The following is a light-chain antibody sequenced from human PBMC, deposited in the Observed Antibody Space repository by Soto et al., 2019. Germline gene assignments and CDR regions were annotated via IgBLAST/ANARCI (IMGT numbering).Light chain of an antibody. J-gene: IGLJ2*01. V-gene: IGLV1-51*01. Sequence: QSVLTQPPSVSAAPGQTVTLSCFGTSADIGNHYVSWYQHLPGTAPKLIIYDNNKRPSGIPDRFSASKSGTSATLDITGPKTGDEADYYCGTWDSGLNIGLFGGGTKVTVL. CDR3: GTWDSGLNIGL. CDR2: DNN. CDR1: SADIGNHY.